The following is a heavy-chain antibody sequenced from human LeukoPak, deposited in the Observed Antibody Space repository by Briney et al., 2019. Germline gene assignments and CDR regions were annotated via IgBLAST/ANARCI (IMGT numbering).Heavy chain of an antibody. Sequence: ASVKVSCKASGGTFSSYAISWVRQAPGQGLEWMGRIIPIFGTANYAQKFQGRVMITTDESTSTAYMELSSLRSEDTAVYYCARDSLEMVLDYWGQGTLVTVSS. CDR3: ARDSLEMVLDY. CDR1: GGTFSSYA. CDR2: IIPIFGTA. V-gene: IGHV1-69*05. D-gene: IGHD3-10*01. J-gene: IGHJ4*02.